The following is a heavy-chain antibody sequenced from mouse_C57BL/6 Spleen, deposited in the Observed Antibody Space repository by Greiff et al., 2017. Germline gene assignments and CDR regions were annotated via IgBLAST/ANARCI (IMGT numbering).Heavy chain of an antibody. CDR3: ARVLLLLPGFAY. J-gene: IGHJ3*01. CDR1: GYTFTSYG. CDR2: IYPRSGNT. V-gene: IGHV1-81*01. Sequence: VQLVESGAELARPGASVKLSCKASGYTFTSYGISWVKQRTGQGLEWIGEIYPRSGNTYYNEKFKGKATLTADKSSSTAYMELRSLTSEDSAVYFCARVLLLLPGFAYWGQGTLVTVSA. D-gene: IGHD1-1*01.